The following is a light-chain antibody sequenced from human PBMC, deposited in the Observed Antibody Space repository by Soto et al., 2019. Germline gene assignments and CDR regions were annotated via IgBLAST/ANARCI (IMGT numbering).Light chain of an antibody. Sequence: IQMTQSPSSLSASLGATVTITFRASQSISAYLNWYQQKPGKAPKLLIYKASTLKSGVPSRFSGSGSGTEFTLTISSLQPDDFATYYCQHYNSYSEAFGQGTKV. J-gene: IGKJ1*01. CDR1: QSISAY. CDR3: QHYNSYSEA. V-gene: IGKV1-5*03. CDR2: KAS.